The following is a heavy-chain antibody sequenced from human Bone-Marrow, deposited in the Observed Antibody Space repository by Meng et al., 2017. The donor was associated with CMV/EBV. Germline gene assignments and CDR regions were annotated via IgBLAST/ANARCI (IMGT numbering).Heavy chain of an antibody. Sequence: ASVKVSCKASGYTFTGYYMHWVRQAPGQGLEWMGWINPNSGGTNYAQKFQGRVTMTRDTSISTAYMELSRLRSDDTAVYYCARGGGIRFLEWLPRGLLDYWGQGTLVTASS. CDR2: INPNSGGT. CDR3: ARGGGIRFLEWLPRGLLDY. D-gene: IGHD3-3*01. V-gene: IGHV1-2*02. J-gene: IGHJ4*02. CDR1: GYTFTGYY.